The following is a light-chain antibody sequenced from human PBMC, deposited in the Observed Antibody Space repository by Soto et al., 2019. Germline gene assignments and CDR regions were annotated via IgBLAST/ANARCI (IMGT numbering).Light chain of an antibody. J-gene: IGKJ2*01. CDR3: QHYDGSPRT. CDR2: GVF. CDR1: QSVKSNY. V-gene: IGKV3-20*01. Sequence: QFPGTVSLSPGERATLSCMTSQSVKSNYLAWYQQKPGQAPRLLIYGVFNRAAGVPARFSGSRSGTDFTLTISGLEPEDSAVYYCQHYDGSPRTFGQGTKLEIK.